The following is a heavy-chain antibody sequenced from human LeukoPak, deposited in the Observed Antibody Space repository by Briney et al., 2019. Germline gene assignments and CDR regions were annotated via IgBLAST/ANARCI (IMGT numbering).Heavy chain of an antibody. CDR2: IWYDGSNK. J-gene: IGHJ4*02. D-gene: IGHD4-17*01. CDR3: ANSGDYNPDDY. Sequence: GGSLRLSCAASGFTFSSYGVPWVRQAPGKGLEWVAVIWYDGSNKYYADSVKGRFTISRDNSKNTLYLQMNSLRAEDTAVYYCANSGDYNPDDYWGQGTLVTVSS. V-gene: IGHV3-33*06. CDR1: GFTFSSYG.